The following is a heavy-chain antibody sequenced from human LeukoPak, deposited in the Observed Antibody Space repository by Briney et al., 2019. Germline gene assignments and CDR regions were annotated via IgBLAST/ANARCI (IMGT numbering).Heavy chain of an antibody. V-gene: IGHV1-69*13. CDR1: GGTFSSYA. CDR3: ARGGYDFWSGYYKKSGYSYGRHADY. D-gene: IGHD3-3*01. Sequence: PVKVSCKASGGTFSSYAISWVRQAPGQGLEWMGGIIPIFGTANYAQKFQGRVTITADESTSTAYMELSSLRSEDTAVYYCARGGYDFWSGYYKKSGYSYGRHADYWGQGTLVTVSS. CDR2: IIPIFGTA. J-gene: IGHJ4*02.